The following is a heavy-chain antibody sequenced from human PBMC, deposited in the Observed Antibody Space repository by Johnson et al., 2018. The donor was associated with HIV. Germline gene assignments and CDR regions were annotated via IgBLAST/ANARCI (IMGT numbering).Heavy chain of an antibody. D-gene: IGHD3-3*01. CDR2: IKQDGSEK. J-gene: IGHJ3*02. CDR3: ASGVVTLSFDI. CDR1: GFTFRSYW. Sequence: MLLVESGGGLVQPGGSLRLSCAVSGFTFRSYWMTWVRQAPGKGLEWVTNIKQDGSEKYYVDSVKGRLTISRDNAKNSLYLQMNSLRAEDTAVYYCASGVVTLSFDIWGQGTMVTVSS. V-gene: IGHV3-7*01.